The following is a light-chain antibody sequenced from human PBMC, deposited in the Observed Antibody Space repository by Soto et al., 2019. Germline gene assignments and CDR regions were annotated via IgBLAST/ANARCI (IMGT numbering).Light chain of an antibody. CDR2: DVT. Sequence: QSALTQPASVSGSPGQSITISCTGTSSDVGGYNFVSWYQQHTGHAPKIMIYDVTNRPSGVSNRFSGSKSGNTASLTISGLQAEDEADYYCSSYTSISTLVFGTGTKLTVL. V-gene: IGLV2-14*01. J-gene: IGLJ1*01. CDR1: SSDVGGYNF. CDR3: SSYTSISTLV.